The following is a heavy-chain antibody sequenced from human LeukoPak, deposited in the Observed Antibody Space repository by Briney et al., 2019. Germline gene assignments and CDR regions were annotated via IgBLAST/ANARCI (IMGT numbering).Heavy chain of an antibody. Sequence: ASVKVSCKVSGYSFTSNYIHWVRQAPGQGLEWMGIINPSGGSTSYAQKFQGRVTMTRDTSTSTVYMELSSLRSEDTAVYHCVRDYSNSLDVWGQGTTVTVSS. V-gene: IGHV1-46*01. D-gene: IGHD4-11*01. CDR1: GYSFTSNY. CDR2: INPSGGST. CDR3: VRDYSNSLDV. J-gene: IGHJ6*02.